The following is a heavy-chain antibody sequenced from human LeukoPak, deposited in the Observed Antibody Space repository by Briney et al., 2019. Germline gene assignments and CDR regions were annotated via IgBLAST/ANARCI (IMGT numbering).Heavy chain of an antibody. CDR3: ARDQRFHGLEVIDLSMYYFDY. Sequence: GGSLRLSCAASGFTFIGYAMHWVRQAAGKGLEWVAIISYDGTNKYYADSVKGRFTISRDFSKNTLYLQMSSLRAEDTAVYYCARDQRFHGLEVIDLSMYYFDYWGQGTLVTVSS. CDR2: ISYDGTNK. D-gene: IGHD3-9*01. CDR1: GFTFIGYA. V-gene: IGHV3-30*04. J-gene: IGHJ4*02.